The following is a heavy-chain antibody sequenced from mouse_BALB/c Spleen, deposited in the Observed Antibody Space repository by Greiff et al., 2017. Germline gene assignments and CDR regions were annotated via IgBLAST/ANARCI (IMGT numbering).Heavy chain of an antibody. CDR3: ARDGNYLFDY. J-gene: IGHJ2*01. CDR1: GFNIKDTY. Sequence: VQLKESGAELVKPGASVKLSCTASGFNIKDTYMHWVKQRPEQGLEWIGRIDPANGNTKYDPKFQGKATITADTSSNTAYLQLSSLTSEDTAVYYCARDGNYLFDYWGQGTTLTVSS. D-gene: IGHD2-1*01. V-gene: IGHV14-3*02. CDR2: IDPANGNT.